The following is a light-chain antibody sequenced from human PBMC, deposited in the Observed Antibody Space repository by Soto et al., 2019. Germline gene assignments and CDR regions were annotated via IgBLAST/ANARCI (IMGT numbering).Light chain of an antibody. CDR2: GNS. Sequence: QSVLTQPPSVSGAPGQRVTISCTGSSSNIGAGYDVHWYQQLPGTAPKFLIYGNSNRPSGVPDRFSGSKSGTSASLAITGLQAEDEADYYCQSYDSSLRSVVFGGGTTVTVL. J-gene: IGLJ2*01. CDR1: SSNIGAGYD. V-gene: IGLV1-40*01. CDR3: QSYDSSLRSVV.